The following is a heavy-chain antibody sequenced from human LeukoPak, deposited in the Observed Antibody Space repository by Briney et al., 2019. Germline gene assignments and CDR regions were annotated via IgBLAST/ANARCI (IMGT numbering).Heavy chain of an antibody. D-gene: IGHD2-21*01. Sequence: GGSLRLSCAASGFTFSSYAMSWVRQAPGKGLEWVSAISASGGSTYYADSVKGRFTISRDNSKNTLYLQMNSLRAEDTAVYYCARDLFAVMGNYGMDVWGQGTTVTVSS. CDR1: GFTFSSYA. CDR3: ARDLFAVMGNYGMDV. CDR2: ISASGGST. V-gene: IGHV3-23*01. J-gene: IGHJ6*02.